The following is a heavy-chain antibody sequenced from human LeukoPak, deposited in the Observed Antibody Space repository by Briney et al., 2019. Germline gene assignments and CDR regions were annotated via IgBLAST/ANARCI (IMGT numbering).Heavy chain of an antibody. V-gene: IGHV3-15*01. D-gene: IGHD5-18*01. CDR1: GFTFSSYS. CDR3: TTDMDTAMAEVDY. CDR2: IKSKTDGGTT. J-gene: IGHJ4*02. Sequence: GGSLRLSCAASGFTFSSYSMNWVRQAPGKGLEWVGRIKSKTDGGTTDYAAPVKGRFTISRDDSKNTLYLQMNSLKTEDTAVYYCTTDMDTAMAEVDYWGQGTLVTVSS.